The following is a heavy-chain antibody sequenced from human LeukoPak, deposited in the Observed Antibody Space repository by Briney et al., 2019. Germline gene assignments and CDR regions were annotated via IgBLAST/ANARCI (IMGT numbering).Heavy chain of an antibody. D-gene: IGHD3-10*01. V-gene: IGHV4-39*01. J-gene: IGHJ5*02. Sequence: SETLSLTCTVSAGSISSSNYYWGWIRQPPGKGLEWIGSIYYSGRTYYNPSLKSRVTISVNTSKKQFSLKLGSVTAADTAVYYCARGRPDGSGSYYKFDPWGQGTLVTVSP. CDR1: AGSISSSNYY. CDR3: ARGRPDGSGSYYKFDP. CDR2: IYYSGRT.